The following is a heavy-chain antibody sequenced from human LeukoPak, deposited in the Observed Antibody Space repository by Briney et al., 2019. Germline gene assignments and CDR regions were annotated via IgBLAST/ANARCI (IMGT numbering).Heavy chain of an antibody. J-gene: IGHJ4*02. V-gene: IGHV3-11*01. CDR2: ISNSGSTI. D-gene: IGHD4-17*01. Sequence: GGSLRLSCAASGFTFSDYYMSWIRQAPGKGLEWVSYISNSGSTIYYADSVKGRFTISRDSAKNSLYLQMNSLRAEDTAVYYCARDGYGDYTYFDYWGQGTLVTVSS. CDR3: ARDGYGDYTYFDY. CDR1: GFTFSDYY.